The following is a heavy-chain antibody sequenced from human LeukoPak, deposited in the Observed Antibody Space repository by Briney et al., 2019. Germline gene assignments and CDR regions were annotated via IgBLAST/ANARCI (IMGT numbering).Heavy chain of an antibody. Sequence: SETLSLTCAVYGGSFSGYYWSWIRQPPGKGLEWIGEINHSGSTNYNPSLKSRVTISVDTSKNQFSLKLSSVTAADTAVYYCARLALLWFGESKFDPWGQGTLVTVSS. J-gene: IGHJ5*02. D-gene: IGHD3-10*01. CDR1: GGSFSGYY. CDR3: ARLALLWFGESKFDP. CDR2: INHSGST. V-gene: IGHV4-34*01.